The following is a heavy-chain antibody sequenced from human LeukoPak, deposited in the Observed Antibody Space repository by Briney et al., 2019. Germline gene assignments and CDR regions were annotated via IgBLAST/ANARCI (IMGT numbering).Heavy chain of an antibody. J-gene: IGHJ4*02. V-gene: IGHV1-2*02. CDR1: GFIFTAYY. Sequence: ASVKVSCKASGFIFTAYYIHWVRQAPGQGLEWMGWINPNSGGTNYAQKFQGRVTMTRDTSISTAYMELSRLRSDDTAVYYCARGITMVRGVITPGDYWGQGTLVTVSS. CDR3: ARGITMVRGVITPGDY. D-gene: IGHD3-10*01. CDR2: INPNSGGT.